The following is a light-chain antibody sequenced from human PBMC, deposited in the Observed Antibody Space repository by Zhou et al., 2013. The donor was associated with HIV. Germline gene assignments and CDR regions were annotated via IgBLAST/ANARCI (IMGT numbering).Light chain of an antibody. CDR1: QSVSSIY. CDR2: GAS. CDR3: QQYGGSPLT. Sequence: EIMLTQSPGTLSLSPGERATLSCRASQSVSSIYLAWYQQKPGQAPRLLIYGASSRATGIPDRFSGSGSGTDFTLTISRLEPEDFAVYYCQQYGGSPLTFGGGTKVEIK. J-gene: IGKJ4*01. V-gene: IGKV3-20*01.